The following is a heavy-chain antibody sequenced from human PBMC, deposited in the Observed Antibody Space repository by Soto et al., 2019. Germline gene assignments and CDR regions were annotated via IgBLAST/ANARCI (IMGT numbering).Heavy chain of an antibody. CDR3: AKVGVDTAMAPIFWYVDL. V-gene: IGHV3-23*01. CDR2: ISGSGGST. D-gene: IGHD5-18*01. Sequence: EVQLLESGGGLVQPGGSLRLSCAASGFTFSSYAMSWVRQAPGKGLEWVSAISGSGGSTYYADSVKGRFTISRDNSKNTLYLQMHRLRAEDTAVYYCAKVGVDTAMAPIFWYVDLWGRGTLVTVSS. J-gene: IGHJ2*01. CDR1: GFTFSSYA.